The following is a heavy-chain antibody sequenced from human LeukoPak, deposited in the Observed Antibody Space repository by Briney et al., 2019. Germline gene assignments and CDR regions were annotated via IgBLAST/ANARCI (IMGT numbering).Heavy chain of an antibody. CDR3: ARGWAITIFGVVDYYYYMDV. CDR2: INHSGST. V-gene: IGHV4-34*01. Sequence: SETLSLTCAVYGGSFSGYYWSWIRQPPGKGLEWIGEINHSGSTNYNLSLKSRVTISVDTSKNQFSLKLSSVTAADTAVYYCARGWAITIFGVVDYYYYMDVWGKGTTVTVSS. J-gene: IGHJ6*03. D-gene: IGHD3-3*01. CDR1: GGSFSGYY.